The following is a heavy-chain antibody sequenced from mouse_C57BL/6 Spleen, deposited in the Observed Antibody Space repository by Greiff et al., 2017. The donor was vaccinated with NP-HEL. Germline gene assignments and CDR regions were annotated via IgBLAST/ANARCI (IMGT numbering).Heavy chain of an antibody. Sequence: EVKLVESGGGLVQPGGSLKLSCAASGFTFSDYYMYWVRQTPEKRLEWVAYISNGGGSTYYPDTVKGRFTISRDNAKNTLYLQMSRLKSEDTAMYYCARLKYYGSSHWYFDVWGTGTTVTVSS. J-gene: IGHJ1*03. D-gene: IGHD1-1*01. CDR1: GFTFSDYY. V-gene: IGHV5-12*01. CDR3: ARLKYYGSSHWYFDV. CDR2: ISNGGGST.